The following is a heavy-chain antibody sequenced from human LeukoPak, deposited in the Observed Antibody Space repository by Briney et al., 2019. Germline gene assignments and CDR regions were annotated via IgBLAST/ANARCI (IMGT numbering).Heavy chain of an antibody. Sequence: PGGSLRLSCAASGFTFSSYWMSWVRQAPGKGLEWVSAISGSGGSTYYADSVKGRFTISRDNSKNTLYLQMNSLRAEDTAVYYCAKDAYHCGGDCYSLFYGAFDIWGQGTMVTVSS. D-gene: IGHD2-21*02. V-gene: IGHV3-23*01. CDR3: AKDAYHCGGDCYSLFYGAFDI. CDR2: ISGSGGST. CDR1: GFTFSSYW. J-gene: IGHJ3*02.